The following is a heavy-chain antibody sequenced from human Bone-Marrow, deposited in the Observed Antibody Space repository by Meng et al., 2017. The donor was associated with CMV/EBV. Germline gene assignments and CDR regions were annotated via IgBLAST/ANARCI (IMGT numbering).Heavy chain of an antibody. V-gene: IGHV3-11*04. CDR1: GFTFSDYY. D-gene: IGHD2-2*01. CDR3: ARAQHYGMDV. CDR2: ISSSGSTI. J-gene: IGHJ6*01. Sequence: GESLKISCAASGFTFSDYYMSWIRQAPGKGLEWVTYISSSGSTIYYADSVKGRFTISRDNAKNSLYLQMKSLRAEDTAVYYCARAQHYGMDVWGQGTTVAVSS.